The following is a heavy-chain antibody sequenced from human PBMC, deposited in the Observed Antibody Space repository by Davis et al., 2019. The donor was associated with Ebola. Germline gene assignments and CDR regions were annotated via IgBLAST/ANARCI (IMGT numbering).Heavy chain of an antibody. V-gene: IGHV3-30-3*01. D-gene: IGHD3-10*01. Sequence: PGGSLRLSCAASGFTFSSYAMHWVRQAPGKGLEWVAVISYDGSNKYYADSVKGRFTISRDNSKNTLYLQMNSLRAEDTAVYYCARAPLLWFGESAPGYMDVWGKGTTVTVSS. CDR1: GFTFSSYA. CDR3: ARAPLLWFGESAPGYMDV. CDR2: ISYDGSNK. J-gene: IGHJ6*03.